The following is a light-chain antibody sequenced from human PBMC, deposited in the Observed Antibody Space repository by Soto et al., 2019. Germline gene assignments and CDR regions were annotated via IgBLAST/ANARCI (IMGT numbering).Light chain of an antibody. CDR1: SSDVGGYNY. V-gene: IGLV2-14*01. CDR3: SSFTSTSTYV. J-gene: IGLJ1*01. Sequence: QSVLTQPASVSGSPGQSITISCTGTSSDVGGYNYVSWYQQHPGKAPKLMIYEVNNRPSGVSNRFSGSKSGNTASLTISGLQAEDEADYYCSSFTSTSTYVCGTGTKVTVL. CDR2: EVN.